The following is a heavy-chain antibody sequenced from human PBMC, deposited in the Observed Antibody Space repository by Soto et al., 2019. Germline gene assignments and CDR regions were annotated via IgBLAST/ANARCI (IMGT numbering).Heavy chain of an antibody. Sequence: PGGSLRLSCAACGFTFSSYCMHWVRQASGKGLEWVAVISYDGNNKYYADSVKGRFTISRDNSKSTLYLQMNSLRTEDTAVYYCAKDLDSGYTFGPPTGYSGQRTLVTVCS. V-gene: IGHV3-30*18. CDR1: GFTFSSYC. D-gene: IGHD5-18*01. CDR3: AKDLDSGYTFGPPTGY. J-gene: IGHJ4*02. CDR2: ISYDGNNK.